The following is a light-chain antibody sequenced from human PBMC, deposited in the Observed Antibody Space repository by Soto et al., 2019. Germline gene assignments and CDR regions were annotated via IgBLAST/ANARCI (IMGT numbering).Light chain of an antibody. Sequence: QSVLTQPPSASGSPGQSVTISCTGTSSDIGAYNYVSWYQQHPGKAPKVMIFEVSKRPSGVVDRFSGSRSGNTASLTVSGLQAEDEADYYCSSYVGSNNLVFGGGTQLTVL. V-gene: IGLV2-8*01. CDR1: SSDIGAYNY. J-gene: IGLJ3*02. CDR2: EVS. CDR3: SSYVGSNNLV.